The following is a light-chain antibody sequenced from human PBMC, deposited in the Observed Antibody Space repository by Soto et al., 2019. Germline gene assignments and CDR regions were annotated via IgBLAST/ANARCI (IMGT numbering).Light chain of an antibody. J-gene: IGKJ4*01. V-gene: IGKV3-20*01. CDR3: QPYDGAPLT. Sequence: EIVLTQYPDTLSLSPGERDTLFCRASQILSIGSLAWYQQNRGQAPRLLIYAASTRHTGIPDRFNGSGSGTDFVLTINRLEPEDFAVYYCQPYDGAPLTFGHGTKVEIK. CDR2: AAS. CDR1: QILSIGS.